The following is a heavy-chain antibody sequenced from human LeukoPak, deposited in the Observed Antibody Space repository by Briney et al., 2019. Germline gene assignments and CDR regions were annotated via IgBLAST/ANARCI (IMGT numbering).Heavy chain of an antibody. D-gene: IGHD4-23*01. Sequence: TSETLSLTCAVYGGSFSGYYWSWIRQPPGMGLEWIGEINHSGSTNYNPSLKSRVTISVDTSKNQFSLKLSSVTAADTAVYYCARGVSYWGQGTLVTVSS. CDR1: GGSFSGYY. J-gene: IGHJ4*02. V-gene: IGHV4-34*01. CDR2: INHSGST. CDR3: ARGVSY.